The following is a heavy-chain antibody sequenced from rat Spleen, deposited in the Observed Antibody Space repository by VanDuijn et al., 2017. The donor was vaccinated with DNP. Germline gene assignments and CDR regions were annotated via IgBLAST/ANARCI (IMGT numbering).Heavy chain of an antibody. D-gene: IGHD1-9*01. Sequence: EVQLVESGGDLVQPGRSLKLSCVASGFTFNNYWMTWIRQVPGKGLEWVASITASGGNTYYPDSVKGRFTISRDNAKNTLYLRMNSLRSEDMATYYCARHTTGITFDYWGQGVMVTVSS. CDR2: ITASGGNT. V-gene: IGHV5-31*01. CDR3: ARHTTGITFDY. CDR1: GFTFNNYW. J-gene: IGHJ2*01.